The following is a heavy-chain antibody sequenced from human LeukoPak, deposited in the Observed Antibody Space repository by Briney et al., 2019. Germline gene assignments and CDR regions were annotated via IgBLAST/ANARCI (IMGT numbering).Heavy chain of an antibody. CDR1: GYSFTSHY. V-gene: IGHV1-18*04. Sequence: ASVKVSCKASGYSFTSHYMHWVRQAPGQGLEWMGWISAYNGNTNYAQKLQGRVTMTTDTSTSTAYMELRSLRSDDTAVYYCARDSPDYVAFDIWGQGTMVTVSS. CDR3: ARDSPDYVAFDI. J-gene: IGHJ3*02. D-gene: IGHD4-17*01. CDR2: ISAYNGNT.